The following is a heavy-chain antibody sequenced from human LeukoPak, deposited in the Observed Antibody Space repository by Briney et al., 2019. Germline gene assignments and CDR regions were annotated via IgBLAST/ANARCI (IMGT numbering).Heavy chain of an antibody. V-gene: IGHV3-48*04. D-gene: IGHD3-16*01. J-gene: IGHJ3*02. CDR3: ARAVWPGAFDI. CDR1: GFTFSSYS. CDR2: ISSSSSTI. Sequence: GGSLRLSCAASGFTFSSYSMNWVRQATGKGLERASYISSSSSTIYYADSVKGRFTISRDNAKNSLYLQMNSLRAEDTAVYYCARAVWPGAFDIWGQGTMVTVSS.